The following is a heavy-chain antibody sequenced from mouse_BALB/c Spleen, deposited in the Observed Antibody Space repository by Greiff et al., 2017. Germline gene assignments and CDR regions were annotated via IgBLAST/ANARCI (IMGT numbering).Heavy chain of an antibody. V-gene: IGHV2-2*02. Sequence: VQLQESGPGLVQPSQSLSITCTVSGFSLTSYGVHWVRQSPGKGLEWLGVIWRGGGTDYNAAFISRLSISKDNSKSQVFFKMNSLQANDTAIYYCARKGYRYDWFAYWGQGTLVTVSA. CDR1: GFSLTSYG. D-gene: IGHD2-14*01. CDR3: ARKGYRYDWFAY. CDR2: IWRGGGT. J-gene: IGHJ3*01.